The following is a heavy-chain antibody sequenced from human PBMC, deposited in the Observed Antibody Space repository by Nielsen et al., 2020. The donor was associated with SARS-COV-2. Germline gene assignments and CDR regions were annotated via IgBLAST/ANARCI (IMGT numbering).Heavy chain of an antibody. CDR1: GYTFTNNY. J-gene: IGHJ4*02. D-gene: IGHD3-22*01. V-gene: IGHV1-46*01. CDR2: INPTNGGT. CDR3: ARDSSGTYRRVDY. Sequence: ASVKVSCKASGYTFTNNYMHWVRQAPGHGLEWMGLINPTNGGTTYAQKFQGRVTMTRDTSTSTVYMELSSLRSDDTAVYYCARDSSGTYRRVDYWGQGTLVTVSA.